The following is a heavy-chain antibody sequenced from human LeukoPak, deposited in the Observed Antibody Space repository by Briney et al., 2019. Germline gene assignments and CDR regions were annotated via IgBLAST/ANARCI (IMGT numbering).Heavy chain of an antibody. V-gene: IGHV3-66*01. J-gene: IGHJ3*02. CDR1: GFTVSSNY. CDR3: ARAHLYGGNRRDAFDI. CDR2: IYSGGST. Sequence: PGGSLRLSCAASGFTVSSNYMSWVRQAPGKGLEWVSVIYSGGSTYYADSVKGRFTISRDNSKNTLYLQMNSLRAEDTAVYYCARAHLYGGNRRDAFDIWGQGTMATVSS. D-gene: IGHD4-23*01.